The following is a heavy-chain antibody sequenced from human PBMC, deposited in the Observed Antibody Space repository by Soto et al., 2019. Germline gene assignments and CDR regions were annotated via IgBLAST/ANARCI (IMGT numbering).Heavy chain of an antibody. Sequence: QITLKESGPTLVQPTQPLTLTCTFSGFSLSTSGVGVGWIRQPPGKVLEWLALIYWDDDKRYSPSLKSRLTITKDTSNNQVVLTLTSMDPVATATSYCAHRRRGSYFDYWGQGTLATVSS. V-gene: IGHV2-5*02. CDR1: GFSLSTSGVG. CDR3: AHRRRGSYFDY. D-gene: IGHD3-16*01. CDR2: IYWDDDK. J-gene: IGHJ4*02.